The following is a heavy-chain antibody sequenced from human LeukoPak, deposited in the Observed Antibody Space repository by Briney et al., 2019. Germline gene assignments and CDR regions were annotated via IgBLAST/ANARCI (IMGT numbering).Heavy chain of an antibody. CDR2: NSAYNGNT. Sequence: GASVKVSCKASGYTFTSYGISWVRQAPGQGLEWMGWNSAYNGNTNYAQKLQGRVTMTTDTSTSTAYMELRSLRSDDTAVYYCARVPLLRYFDWQDTPLSFDYWGQGTLVTVSS. D-gene: IGHD3-9*01. CDR3: ARVPLLRYFDWQDTPLSFDY. J-gene: IGHJ4*02. CDR1: GYTFTSYG. V-gene: IGHV1-18*01.